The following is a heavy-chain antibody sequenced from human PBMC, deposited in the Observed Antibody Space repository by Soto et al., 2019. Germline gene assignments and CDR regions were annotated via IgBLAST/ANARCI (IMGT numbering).Heavy chain of an antibody. CDR3: AKAPSQWELLVPFDY. V-gene: IGHV3-23*01. Sequence: GGSLRLSCAASGFTFSSYAMSWVRQAPGKGLEWVSAISGSGGSTYYADSVKGRFTISRDNYKNTLYLQMNSLRAEDTAVYYCAKAPSQWELLVPFDYWGQGTLVTVSS. CDR2: ISGSGGST. D-gene: IGHD1-26*01. CDR1: GFTFSSYA. J-gene: IGHJ4*02.